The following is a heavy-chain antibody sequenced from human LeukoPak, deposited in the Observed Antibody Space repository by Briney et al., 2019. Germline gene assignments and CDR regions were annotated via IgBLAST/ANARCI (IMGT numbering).Heavy chain of an antibody. V-gene: IGHV4-4*07. CDR3: ARDTGGYDSKAFDI. J-gene: IGHJ3*02. D-gene: IGHD3-22*01. CDR1: GGSFSSYY. Sequence: SETLSLTCTVSGGSFSSYYWSWIRQPAGKGLEWIGRIYTSGSTNYNPSLKSRVTMSVDTSKNQFSLKLSSVTAADTAVYYCARDTGGYDSKAFDIWGQGTMVTVSS. CDR2: IYTSGST.